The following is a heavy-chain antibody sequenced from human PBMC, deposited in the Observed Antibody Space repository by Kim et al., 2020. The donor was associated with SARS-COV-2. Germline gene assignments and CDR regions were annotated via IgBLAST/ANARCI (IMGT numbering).Heavy chain of an antibody. CDR1: GGTFSSYA. V-gene: IGHV1-69*04. J-gene: IGHJ5*02. CDR3: ARGVGARGGWFDP. D-gene: IGHD2-15*01. Sequence: SVKVSCKASGGTFSSYAISWVRQAPGQGLEWMGRIIPILGIANYAQKFQGRVTITADKSTSTAYMELSSLRSEDTAVYYCARGVGARGGWFDPWGQGTLVTVSS. CDR2: IIPILGIA.